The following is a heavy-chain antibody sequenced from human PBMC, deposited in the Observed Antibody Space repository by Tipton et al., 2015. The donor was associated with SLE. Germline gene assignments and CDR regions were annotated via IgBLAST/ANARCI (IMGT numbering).Heavy chain of an antibody. CDR3: ARDDTIFGVADY. CDR2: IYTSGST. CDR1: GGSISSGSYF. D-gene: IGHD3-3*01. J-gene: IGHJ4*02. V-gene: IGHV4-61*02. Sequence: TLSLTCTVSGGSISSGSYFWSWIRQPAGQGLEWIGRIYTSGSTNYNPSLKSRVTISVDTTKNQFSLKLRSVTAADTAVYYCARDDTIFGVADYWGRGTLVTVSS.